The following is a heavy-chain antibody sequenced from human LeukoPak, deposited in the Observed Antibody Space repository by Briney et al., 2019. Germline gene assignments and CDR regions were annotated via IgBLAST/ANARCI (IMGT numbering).Heavy chain of an antibody. Sequence: GGSLRLSCAASGFTFSSYGMHWVRQAPGKGLEYVSGISSNGGRTYFGNSVKGRLTISRDNSKNTLYLQMGSLRPEDMAVYYCARAMYSWNDGSCFDIWGQGTMVTVSS. CDR1: GFTFSSYG. CDR3: ARAMYSWNDGSCFDI. V-gene: IGHV3-64*01. D-gene: IGHD1-20*01. J-gene: IGHJ3*02. CDR2: ISSNGGRT.